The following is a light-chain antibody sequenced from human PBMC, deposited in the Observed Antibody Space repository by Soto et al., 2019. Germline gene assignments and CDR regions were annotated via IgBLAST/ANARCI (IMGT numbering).Light chain of an antibody. Sequence: EIVMTQSPATLSLYPGERATLSCRASQNVGRSLAWVQQTPGQPPRLLIYDASTRAAGIPARFSGSGSGAAFTLTISSLEPEDSAVYYCQQRYTWVTFGGGTKLEIK. CDR2: DAS. J-gene: IGKJ4*01. V-gene: IGKV3-11*01. CDR1: QNVGRS. CDR3: QQRYTWVT.